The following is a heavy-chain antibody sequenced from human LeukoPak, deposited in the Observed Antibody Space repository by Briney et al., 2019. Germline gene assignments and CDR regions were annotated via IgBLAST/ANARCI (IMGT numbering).Heavy chain of an antibody. CDR2: IYYSGST. D-gene: IGHD2-2*01. V-gene: IGHV4-4*08. Sequence: SETLSLTCTVSGGSISSYYWSWIRQPPGKGLEWIGYIYYSGSTNYNPSLKSRVTISVDTSKNQFSLKPSSVTAADTAVYYCAREGVVVPSASPSFDYWGQGTLVTVSS. J-gene: IGHJ4*02. CDR3: AREGVVVPSASPSFDY. CDR1: GGSISSYY.